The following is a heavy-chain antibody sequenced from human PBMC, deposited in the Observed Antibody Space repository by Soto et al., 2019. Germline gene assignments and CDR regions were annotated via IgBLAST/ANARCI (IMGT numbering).Heavy chain of an antibody. Sequence: QVQLVESGGGVVQPGRSLRLSCAASGFSFSTYGMHWVRQAPGKGLEWVAVIWYDGSNKYYADSVKGRFTISRENSKNTLSLQMNSVRAEDTAVYFCARDRPPYNWDYDAMGVWGEGTTVTVSS. V-gene: IGHV3-33*01. CDR1: GFSFSTYG. D-gene: IGHD1-20*01. J-gene: IGHJ6*04. CDR3: ARDRPPYNWDYDAMGV. CDR2: IWYDGSNK.